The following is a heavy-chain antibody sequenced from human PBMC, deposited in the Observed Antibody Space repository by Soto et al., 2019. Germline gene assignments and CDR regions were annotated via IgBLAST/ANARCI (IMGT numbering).Heavy chain of an antibody. Sequence: ANYAQKFQDRVTITADESTSTAYMELSSLRSDDTAVYYCAQTLGLAVAGPGRFDLWGRGTLVTVSS. D-gene: IGHD6-19*01. CDR2: A. V-gene: IGHV1-69*01. CDR3: AQTLGLAVAGPGRFDL. J-gene: IGHJ2*01.